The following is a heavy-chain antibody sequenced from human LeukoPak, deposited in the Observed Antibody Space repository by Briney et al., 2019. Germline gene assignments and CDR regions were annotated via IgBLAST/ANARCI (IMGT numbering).Heavy chain of an antibody. J-gene: IGHJ6*02. CDR3: AKDPSGDSFGSYGLDV. V-gene: IGHV3-30*18. CDR1: GFTFSSYD. D-gene: IGHD5-18*01. Sequence: GESLKISCAASGFTFSSYDMHWVRQAPGKGLEWVAVISYDGSNKYYAASVKGRFTISRDNSKNTLYLQMNSRRPEDTAVCYCAKDPSGDSFGSYGLDVWGQGTTVTVSS. CDR2: ISYDGSNK.